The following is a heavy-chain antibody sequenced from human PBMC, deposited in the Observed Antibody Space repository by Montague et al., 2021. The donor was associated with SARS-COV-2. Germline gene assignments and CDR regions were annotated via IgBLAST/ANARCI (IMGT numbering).Heavy chain of an antibody. CDR2: IYYSGST. D-gene: IGHD6-19*01. CDR3: ARQSGRLWGIAVAGAFDY. Sequence: SDTLSLTRTVSGGSISSYYWSWIRQPPGKGLEWIGYIYYSGSTNXNPSLKSRVTISVDTSKNQFSLKLSSVTAADTAVYYCARQSGRLWGIAVAGAFDYWGQGTLVTVSS. V-gene: IGHV4-59*08. CDR1: GGSISSYY. J-gene: IGHJ4*02.